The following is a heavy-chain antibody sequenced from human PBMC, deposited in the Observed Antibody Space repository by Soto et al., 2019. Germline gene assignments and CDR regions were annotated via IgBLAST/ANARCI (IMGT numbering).Heavy chain of an antibody. CDR1: GGSINSGEYY. V-gene: IGHV4-39*01. CDR3: SRRPTHPTFEY. CDR2: IYYSGTT. J-gene: IGHJ4*02. Sequence: QLQLQESGPGLVKPSETLSLTCTVSGGSINSGEYYWAWVRQPPGTGLEWIGSIYYSGTTYYYSSLKSRVTLSLDTSKNQFSLKLTSVTAADTALYSCSRRPTHPTFEYWGQGALVTVSS.